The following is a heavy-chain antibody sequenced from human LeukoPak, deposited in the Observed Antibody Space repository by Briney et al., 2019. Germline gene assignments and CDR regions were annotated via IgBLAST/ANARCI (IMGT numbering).Heavy chain of an antibody. Sequence: GGSLRLSCAASGFTFSGSAMHWVRQASGKGLEWVGRIRSKANSYATAYAASVKGRFTISRDDSKNTAYLQMNSLKTEDTAVYYCTRPGGSGDYWGQGTLVTVSS. CDR2: IRSKANSYAT. D-gene: IGHD3-10*01. CDR1: GFTFSGSA. CDR3: TRPGGSGDY. V-gene: IGHV3-73*01. J-gene: IGHJ4*02.